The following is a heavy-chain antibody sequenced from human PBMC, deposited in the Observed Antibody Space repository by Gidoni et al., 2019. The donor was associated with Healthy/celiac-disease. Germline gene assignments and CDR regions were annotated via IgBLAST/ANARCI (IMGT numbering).Heavy chain of an antibody. CDR3: ARIRGTLLGDFDY. V-gene: IGHV2-26*01. Sequence: QVTLKESGPVLVTPTETLTLTCTVSGFSLSNARMGVSWIRQPPGKALEWLAHIFSNDEKSYSTSLKSRLTISKDTSRSQVVLTMTNMDPVDTATYYCARIRGTLLGDFDYWGQGTLVTVSS. CDR1: GFSLSNARMG. CDR2: IFSNDEK. D-gene: IGHD2-8*02. J-gene: IGHJ4*02.